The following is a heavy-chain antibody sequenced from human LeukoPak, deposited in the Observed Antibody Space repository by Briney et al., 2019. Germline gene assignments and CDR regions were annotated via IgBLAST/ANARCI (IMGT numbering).Heavy chain of an antibody. Sequence: PGGSLRLSCAASGFTFSDYYMSWIRQAPGKGLEWVSYISSSGSTIYYADSVKGRFTISRDNAKDSLYLQMNSLRAEDTAVYYCARDQCSGGSCYGVFDYWGQGTLVTVSS. D-gene: IGHD2-15*01. J-gene: IGHJ4*02. V-gene: IGHV3-11*01. CDR2: ISSSGSTI. CDR1: GFTFSDYY. CDR3: ARDQCSGGSCYGVFDY.